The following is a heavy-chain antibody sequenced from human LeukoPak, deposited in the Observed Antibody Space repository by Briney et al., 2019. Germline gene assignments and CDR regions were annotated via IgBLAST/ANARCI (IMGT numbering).Heavy chain of an antibody. J-gene: IGHJ6*02. V-gene: IGHV3-48*04. CDR1: GFTFSSYS. CDR3: ARVLWPYYYYGMDV. D-gene: IGHD2-21*01. CDR2: ISSSGSTI. Sequence: GGSLRLSCAASGFTFSSYSMNWVRQAPGKGLEWVSYISSSGSTIYYADSVKGRFTISRDNAKNSLYLQMNSLRAEDTAVYYCARVLWPYYYYGMDVWGQGTTVTVSS.